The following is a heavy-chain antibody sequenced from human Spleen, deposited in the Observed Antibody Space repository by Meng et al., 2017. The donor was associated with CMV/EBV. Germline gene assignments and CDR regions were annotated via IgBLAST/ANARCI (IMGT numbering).Heavy chain of an antibody. CDR1: FPSYC. Sequence: FPSYCVAWGPPLPGKSLWWVGIHYRCESYTKYSPCVEGQVPLSVDKSLTTAYLQWKSLKTSDTAIYYCARPGDCNTTSCQVSGLQHWGQGTLVTVSS. D-gene: IGHD2-2*01. CDR2: HYRCESYT. V-gene: IGHV5-51*01. J-gene: IGHJ1*01. CDR3: ARPGDCNTTSCQVSGLQH.